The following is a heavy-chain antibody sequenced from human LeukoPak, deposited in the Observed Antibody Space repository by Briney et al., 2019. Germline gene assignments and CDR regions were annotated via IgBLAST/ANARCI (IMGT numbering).Heavy chain of an antibody. Sequence: GESLKISCQGSGYIFSSYWIGWVRQMPGKGLEWMGIIYPGDSDTRDSPSFQGHVTISADKSISTAYLQWSSLKASDTAMYYSARQKYCSGGSCYSEPDAFDIWGQGTMVTVSP. CDR1: GYIFSSYW. CDR2: IYPGDSDT. J-gene: IGHJ3*02. V-gene: IGHV5-51*01. D-gene: IGHD2-15*01. CDR3: ARQKYCSGGSCYSEPDAFDI.